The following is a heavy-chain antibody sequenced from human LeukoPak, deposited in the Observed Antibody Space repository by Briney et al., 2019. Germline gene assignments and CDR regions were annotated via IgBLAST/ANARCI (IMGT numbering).Heavy chain of an antibody. V-gene: IGHV4-30-4*08. J-gene: IGHJ4*02. CDR2: IYYSGST. D-gene: IGHD2-2*01. Sequence: SQTLSLTCTVSGRSISSGDYYWSWIRQPPGKGLEWIGYIYYSGSTYYNPSLKSRVTISVDTSKNQFSLKLSSVTAADTAVYYCARELGYCSSTSCYESYFDYWGQGTLVTVSS. CDR1: GRSISSGDYY. CDR3: ARELGYCSSTSCYESYFDY.